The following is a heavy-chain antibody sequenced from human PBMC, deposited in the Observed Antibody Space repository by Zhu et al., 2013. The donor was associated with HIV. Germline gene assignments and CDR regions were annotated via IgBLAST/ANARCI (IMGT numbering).Heavy chain of an antibody. Sequence: QVQLVQSGAEVKKPGASVKVSCKASGYTFTGYYMHWVRQAPGQGLEWMGWINPNSGGTNYAQKFQGRVTMTRDTSISTAYMELSRLRSDDTAVYYCARDGYYYDSSGSYIYYFDYWGQGTLVTVSS. CDR2: INPNSGGT. CDR3: ARDGYYYDSSGSYIYYFDY. D-gene: IGHD3-22*01. V-gene: IGHV1-2*02. J-gene: IGHJ4*02. CDR1: GYTFTGYY.